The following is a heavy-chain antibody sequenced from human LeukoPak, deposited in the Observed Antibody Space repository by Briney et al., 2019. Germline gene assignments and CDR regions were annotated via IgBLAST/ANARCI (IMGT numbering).Heavy chain of an antibody. J-gene: IGHJ5*02. V-gene: IGHV4-34*01. D-gene: IGHD3-10*01. CDR1: GGSFSGYY. Sequence: SETLSLTCAVYGGSFSGYYWSWIRQPPGKGLEWIGEINHSGSTNYNPSLKSRVTISVDTSKNQFSLKLSSVTAADTAAYYCARAGRGVRPPHRKNWFDPWGQGTLVTVSS. CDR2: INHSGST. CDR3: ARAGRGVRPPHRKNWFDP.